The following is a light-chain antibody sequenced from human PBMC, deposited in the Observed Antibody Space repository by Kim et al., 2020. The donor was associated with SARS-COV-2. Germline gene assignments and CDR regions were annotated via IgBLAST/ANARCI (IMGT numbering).Light chain of an antibody. J-gene: IGKJ2*03. V-gene: IGKV3D-15*01. CDR2: GAS. Sequence: EIVMTLSPATLSVSPGERATLSCGASQSVSSNLAWYQQKPGQAPSLLIHGASTRATGIPARFSGSGSGTEFTLTISSLQSEDFAVYYWQHNNNWYYSVGQGTKVELK. CDR1: QSVSSN. CDR3: QHNNNWYYS.